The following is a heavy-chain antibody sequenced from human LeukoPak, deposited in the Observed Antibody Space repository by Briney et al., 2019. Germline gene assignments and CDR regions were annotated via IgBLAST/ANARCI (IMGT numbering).Heavy chain of an antibody. V-gene: IGHV3-13*01. CDR2: IGTAGDT. D-gene: IGHD6-13*01. Sequence: GGSLRLSCAASGFTFSSYDMHWVRQATGKGPEWVSGIGTAGDTYYPGSVKGRFTISRENAKNSLYLQMNSLRAGDTAVYYCARGMAAGTYFDSWGQGTLVTVSS. J-gene: IGHJ4*02. CDR3: ARGMAAGTYFDS. CDR1: GFTFSSYD.